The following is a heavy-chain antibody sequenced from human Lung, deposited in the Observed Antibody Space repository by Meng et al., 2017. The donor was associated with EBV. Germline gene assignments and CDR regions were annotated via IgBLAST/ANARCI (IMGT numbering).Heavy chain of an antibody. Sequence: VEVVQAAYGVKKPGASVQVSCKASRYTVHGYYRHGVRQPPGKGLEWMGRINHNSGGKNYEQKFQGRVTMTRDTSISTAYMELSRLRSDDTAVYYCAHQAVAGTRGWFDPWGQGTLVTVSS. J-gene: IGHJ5*02. CDR2: INHNSGGK. D-gene: IGHD6-19*01. CDR3: AHQAVAGTRGWFDP. V-gene: IGHV1-2*06. CDR1: RYTVHGYY.